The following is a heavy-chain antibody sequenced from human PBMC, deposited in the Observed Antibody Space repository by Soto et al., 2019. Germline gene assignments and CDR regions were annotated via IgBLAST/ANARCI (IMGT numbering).Heavy chain of an antibody. J-gene: IGHJ6*03. CDR3: ARGTRLGAARPLQYYYYMDV. Sequence: ASVKVSCKASGYTFTSYGISWVRQAPGQGLEWMGWISAYNGNTNYAQKHQGRVTMTTDTSTSTAYMELRSLRSDDTAVYYCARGTRLGAARPLQYYYYMDVWGKGTTVTVSS. CDR2: ISAYNGNT. D-gene: IGHD3-10*01. V-gene: IGHV1-18*01. CDR1: GYTFTSYG.